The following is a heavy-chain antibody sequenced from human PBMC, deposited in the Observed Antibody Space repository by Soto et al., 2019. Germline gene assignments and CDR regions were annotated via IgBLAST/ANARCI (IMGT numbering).Heavy chain of an antibody. V-gene: IGHV5-10-1*01. J-gene: IGHJ6*02. CDR2: IDPSDSYT. Sequence: PGESMKISCQGSGYCFTSYWISWVSQMPGKGLEWMGRIDPSDSYTNYSPSFQGHVTISADKSISTAYLQWRSLKASDTAMYYCASGYDSSRYVPHYYGMDVWGQGTTVPVSS. D-gene: IGHD3-22*01. CDR1: GYCFTSYW. CDR3: ASGYDSSRYVPHYYGMDV.